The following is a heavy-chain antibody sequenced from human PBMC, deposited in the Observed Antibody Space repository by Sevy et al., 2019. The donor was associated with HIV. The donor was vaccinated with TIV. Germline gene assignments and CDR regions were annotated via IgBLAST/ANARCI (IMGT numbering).Heavy chain of an antibody. CDR2: ISSSSSTI. CDR1: GFTFSSYS. Sequence: GGSLRLSCAASGFTFSSYSMNWVRQAPGKGLEWVSYISSSSSTIYYADSVKGRFPISRDNAKNSLYLQMNSLRDEDTAVYYCARGGKDIVVVVAATADYWGQGTLVTVSS. V-gene: IGHV3-48*02. CDR3: ARGGKDIVVVVAATADY. J-gene: IGHJ4*02. D-gene: IGHD2-15*01.